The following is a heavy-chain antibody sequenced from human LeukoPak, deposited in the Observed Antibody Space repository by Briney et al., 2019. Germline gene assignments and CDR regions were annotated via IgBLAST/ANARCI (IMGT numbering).Heavy chain of an antibody. Sequence: GVSLRLSCAASGFTFSSYAMHWVRQAPGKGLEWVAVISYDGSNKYYADSVKGRFTISRDNSNNTLYLQMNSLRAEDTAVYYCASDRGQTTNYYYYYMDVWGKGTTVTVSS. V-gene: IGHV3-30*04. D-gene: IGHD3-10*01. CDR3: ASDRGQTTNYYYYYMDV. CDR1: GFTFSSYA. CDR2: ISYDGSNK. J-gene: IGHJ6*03.